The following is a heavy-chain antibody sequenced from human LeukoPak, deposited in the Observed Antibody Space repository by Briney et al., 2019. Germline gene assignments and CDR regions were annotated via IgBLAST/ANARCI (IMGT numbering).Heavy chain of an antibody. CDR2: ITPIFGTA. Sequence: SVKVSCKASGGTFSSYAISWVRQAPGQGLEWMGGITPIFGTANYAQKFQGRVTITTDESTSTAYMELSSLRSEDTAVYYCARDGGLAASYYYYMDGWGKGTTVTVSS. D-gene: IGHD2-15*01. CDR1: GGTFSSYA. J-gene: IGHJ6*03. CDR3: ARDGGLAASYYYYMDG. V-gene: IGHV1-69*05.